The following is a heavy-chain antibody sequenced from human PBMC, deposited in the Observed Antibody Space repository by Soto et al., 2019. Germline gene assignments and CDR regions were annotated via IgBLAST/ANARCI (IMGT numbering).Heavy chain of an antibody. Sequence: GASVKVSCKASGGTFSSYAISWVRQAPGQGLEWMGGIIPIVGTANYAQKVQGRVTISADESTSTAYMELSSLRSEDTAVYYCARDYWNYEMHWFDPWGQGTLVTVSS. J-gene: IGHJ5*02. D-gene: IGHD1-7*01. CDR2: IIPIVGTA. CDR1: GGTFSSYA. V-gene: IGHV1-69*13. CDR3: ARDYWNYEMHWFDP.